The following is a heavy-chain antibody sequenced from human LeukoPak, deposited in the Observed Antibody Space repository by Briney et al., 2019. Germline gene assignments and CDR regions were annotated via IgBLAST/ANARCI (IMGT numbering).Heavy chain of an antibody. J-gene: IGHJ4*02. CDR3: ARRGSYFDY. CDR2: ISSSSSTI. Sequence: GGSLRLSCAASGFTVSSNYMSWVRQAPGKGLEWVSYISSSSSTIYYADSVKGRFTISRDNAKNSLYLQMNSLRAEDTAVYYCARRGSYFDYWGQGTLVTVSS. D-gene: IGHD3-16*01. CDR1: GFTVSSNY. V-gene: IGHV3-48*01.